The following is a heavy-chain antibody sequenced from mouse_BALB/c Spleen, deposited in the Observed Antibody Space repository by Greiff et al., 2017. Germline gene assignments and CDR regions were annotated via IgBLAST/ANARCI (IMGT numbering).Heavy chain of an antibody. CDR1: GYSFTGYY. V-gene: IGHV1-31*01. CDR2: INPYNGAT. Sequence: VQLKQSGPELVKPGASVKISCKASGYSFTGYYMHWVKQSHVKSLEWIGRINPYNGATSYNQNFKDKASLTVDKSSSTAYMELHSLTSEDSAVYYCARDYYGRGFDYWGQGTTLTVSS. CDR3: ARDYYGRGFDY. J-gene: IGHJ2*01. D-gene: IGHD1-1*01.